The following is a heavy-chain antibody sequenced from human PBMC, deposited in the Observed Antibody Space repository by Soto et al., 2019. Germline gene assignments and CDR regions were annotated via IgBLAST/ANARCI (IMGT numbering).Heavy chain of an antibody. D-gene: IGHD3-22*01. CDR3: ASTDSSSRGAFDI. Sequence: QLQLQESGSGLVKPSQTLSLTCAVSGGSISSGGYSWSWIRQPPGKGLEWIGYIYHSGSTYYNPSLKSRVTISVDRSKNQFSLKLSSVTAADTAVYYCASTDSSSRGAFDIWGQGTMVTVSS. CDR1: GGSISSGGYS. V-gene: IGHV4-30-2*01. CDR2: IYHSGST. J-gene: IGHJ3*02.